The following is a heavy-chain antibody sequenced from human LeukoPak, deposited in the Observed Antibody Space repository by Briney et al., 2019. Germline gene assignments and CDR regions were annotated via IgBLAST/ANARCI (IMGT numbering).Heavy chain of an antibody. V-gene: IGHV3-23*01. Sequence: GGSLRLSCAASGFTFSSYAMSWVRQAPGKGLEWVSAIGASGDTTYYTDPVKGRFTISRDNSKNTLYLQMNSLRAEDTAVYYCAKDLRLVQDYWGQGTLVTVSS. D-gene: IGHD6-6*01. CDR3: AKDLRLVQDY. J-gene: IGHJ4*02. CDR2: IGASGDTT. CDR1: GFTFSSYA.